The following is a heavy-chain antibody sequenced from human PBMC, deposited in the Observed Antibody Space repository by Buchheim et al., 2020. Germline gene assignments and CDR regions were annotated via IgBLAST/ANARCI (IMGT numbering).Heavy chain of an antibody. J-gene: IGHJ4*02. CDR2: IWYDGSNK. V-gene: IGHV3-33*01. Sequence: QVQLVESGGGVVQPGRSLRLSCAASGFTFSSYGMHWVRQAPGKGLEWVAVIWYDGSNKYYADSVKGRFTISRDNSKNTLYLQMNSLRAEDTAVYYCARDWMYSSSWFTPIRVGWGQGTL. CDR1: GFTFSSYG. CDR3: ARDWMYSSSWFTPIRVG. D-gene: IGHD6-13*01.